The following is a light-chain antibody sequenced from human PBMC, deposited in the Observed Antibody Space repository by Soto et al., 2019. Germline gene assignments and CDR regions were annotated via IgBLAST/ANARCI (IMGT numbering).Light chain of an antibody. CDR1: SSDVGRYNY. CDR3: SSYTSSSTLVV. Sequence: QSVLTQPASVSGSPGQSITISCTGTSSDVGRYNYVSWYQVHPGNAPTLMIYDVSNRPSGVSNRFSGSKSGNTASLTISGLQAEDEADYYCSSYTSSSTLVVFGGGTKLTV. V-gene: IGLV2-14*01. CDR2: DVS. J-gene: IGLJ2*01.